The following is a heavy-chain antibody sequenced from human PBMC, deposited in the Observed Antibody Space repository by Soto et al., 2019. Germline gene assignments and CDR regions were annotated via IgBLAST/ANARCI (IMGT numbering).Heavy chain of an antibody. D-gene: IGHD7-27*01. CDR3: ARDLNWGLSYFDY. CDR1: GYTCTSSA. V-gene: IGHV1-3*01. Sequence: ASVTVSFMASGYTCTSSAMHWVRQAPGQRLEWMGWINAGNGNTKYSQKFQGRVTITRDTSASTAYMELSSLRSEDTAVYYCARDLNWGLSYFDYWGQGTLVTVSS. J-gene: IGHJ4*02. CDR2: INAGNGNT.